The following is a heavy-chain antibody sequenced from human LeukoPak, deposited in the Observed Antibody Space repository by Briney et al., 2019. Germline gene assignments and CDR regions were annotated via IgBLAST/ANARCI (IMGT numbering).Heavy chain of an antibody. D-gene: IGHD2-2*01. CDR2: INPNSGGT. CDR3: ARATFFYCSSTSCYPGGY. Sequence: ASVKVSCKASGYTFTGYYMHWVRQAPGQGLEWMGWINPNSGGTNYAQKFQGRVTMTRDTSISTAYMELSRLRSDDTAVYHCARATFFYCSSTSCYPGGYWGQGTLVTVSS. J-gene: IGHJ4*02. V-gene: IGHV1-2*02. CDR1: GYTFTGYY.